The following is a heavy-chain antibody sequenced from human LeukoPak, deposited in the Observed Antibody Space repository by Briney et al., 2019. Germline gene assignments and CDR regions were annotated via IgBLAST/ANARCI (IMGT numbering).Heavy chain of an antibody. J-gene: IGHJ6*02. CDR1: GDTFTSNG. V-gene: IGHV1-18*01. CDR3: ARDLVVVAATDYYGMDV. D-gene: IGHD2-15*01. Sequence: ASVKISCKASGDTFTSNGISWGRHAPRQGLEWMGWVSAYNGNTNYAQKLQGRVIMTTDTSTSTAYMELRSLRSDDTAVYYCARDLVVVAATDYYGMDVWGQGTTVTVSS. CDR2: VSAYNGNT.